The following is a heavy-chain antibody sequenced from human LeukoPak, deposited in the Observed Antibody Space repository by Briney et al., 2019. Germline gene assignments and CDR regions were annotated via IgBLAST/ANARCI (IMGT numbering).Heavy chain of an antibody. D-gene: IGHD6-19*01. V-gene: IGHV3-33*01. Sequence: GGSLRLSCAASGFTFSSYGMHWVRQAPGKGLEWVAVIWYDGSNKYYADSVKGRFTISRDNSKNTLYLQMNSLRAEDTAVCYCARVLGAVALSYGMDVWGQGTTVTVSS. CDR3: ARVLGAVALSYGMDV. J-gene: IGHJ6*02. CDR2: IWYDGSNK. CDR1: GFTFSSYG.